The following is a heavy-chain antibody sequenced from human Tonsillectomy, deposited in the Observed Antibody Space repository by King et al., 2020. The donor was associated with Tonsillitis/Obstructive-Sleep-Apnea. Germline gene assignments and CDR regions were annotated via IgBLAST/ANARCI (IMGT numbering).Heavy chain of an antibody. J-gene: IGHJ4*02. V-gene: IGHV4-59*08. D-gene: IGHD3-22*01. CDR1: GGSISSYY. CDR2: IYYSGST. CDR3: ARRMGSYDSSGYPQTYYFDY. Sequence: QLQESGPGLVKPSETLSLTCTVSGGSISSYYWSWIRQPPGKGLEWIGYIYYSGSTNYNPSLKSRVTISVDTSKNQFSLKLSSVTAADTAVYYCARRMGSYDSSGYPQTYYFDYWSQGTLVTVSS.